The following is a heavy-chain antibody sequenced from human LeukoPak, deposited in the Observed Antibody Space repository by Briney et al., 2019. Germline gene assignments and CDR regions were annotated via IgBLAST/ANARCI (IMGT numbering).Heavy chain of an antibody. D-gene: IGHD6-13*01. V-gene: IGHV3-64*04. J-gene: IGHJ4*02. CDR1: GFTFSTHA. Sequence: GGSLRLSCSASGFTFSTHAMYWVRQAPGKGVEYVSGISSNGGSTNYADSVRGRFTISRDNSKNTLYLQVNSLRAEDTAVFYCAKGGISSAAGLDYWGQGTLVTVSS. CDR2: ISSNGGST. CDR3: AKGGISSAAGLDY.